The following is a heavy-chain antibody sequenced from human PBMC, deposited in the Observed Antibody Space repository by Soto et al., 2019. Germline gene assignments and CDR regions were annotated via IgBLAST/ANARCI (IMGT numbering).Heavy chain of an antibody. CDR1: GGSVSSGSYY. CDR3: ARQDTAMAVHFDY. J-gene: IGHJ4*02. V-gene: IGHV4-61*01. Sequence: SETLSLTCTVSGGSVSSGSYYWSWIRQPPGKGLEWIGYIYYSGSTNYNPSLKSRVTISVDTSKNQFSLKLSSVTAADTAVYYCARQDTAMAVHFDYWGQGTLVTVSS. D-gene: IGHD5-18*01. CDR2: IYYSGST.